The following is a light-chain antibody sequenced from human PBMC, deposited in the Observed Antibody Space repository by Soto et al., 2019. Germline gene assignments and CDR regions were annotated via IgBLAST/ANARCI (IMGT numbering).Light chain of an antibody. J-gene: IGKJ4*01. V-gene: IGKV3-15*01. CDR2: GAS. CDR1: QSVSSN. Sequence: EIVMTQSPATLSVSPGERATLSCGASQSVSSNLAWYQQKPRQAPRLLIYGASTRATGIPARFSGSGSGTEFTLTISSLQSEDFAVYYCQQYNNWPLLTYGGGTKVDIK. CDR3: QQYNNWPLLT.